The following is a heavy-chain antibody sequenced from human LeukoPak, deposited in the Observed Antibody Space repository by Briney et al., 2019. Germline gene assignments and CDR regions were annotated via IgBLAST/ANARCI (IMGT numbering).Heavy chain of an antibody. V-gene: IGHV4-59*08. CDR3: ASCSETDCYWYFDL. D-gene: IGHD2-21*01. Sequence: PSETLSLTCTVSGGSISSYYWSWVRQPPGKGLEWIGYIYYSGSTNYNPSLKGRVTISLDTSKNQFSLKLSSVTAADTAVYYCASCSETDCYWYFDLWGRGTLVTVSS. J-gene: IGHJ2*01. CDR1: GGSISSYY. CDR2: IYYSGST.